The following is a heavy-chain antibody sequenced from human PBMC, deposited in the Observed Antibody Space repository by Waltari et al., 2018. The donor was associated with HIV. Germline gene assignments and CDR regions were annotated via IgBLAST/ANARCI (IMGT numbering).Heavy chain of an antibody. Sequence: QVQLQQWGAGLLKPSETLSLTCAVYGGSFSGYYWSWIRQPPGKGLEWIGEINHSGSTNHNPSRKSRVTISVDSSKNVFSLKVTSVNAADTAGYYCARARVTEYGDYVGSYYFDHWGQGTLVTVSS. CDR1: GGSFSGYY. D-gene: IGHD4-17*01. J-gene: IGHJ4*02. CDR3: ARARVTEYGDYVGSYYFDH. V-gene: IGHV4-34*01. CDR2: INHSGST.